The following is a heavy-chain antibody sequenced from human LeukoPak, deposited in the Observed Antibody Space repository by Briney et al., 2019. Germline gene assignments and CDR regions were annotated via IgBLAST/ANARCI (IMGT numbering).Heavy chain of an antibody. CDR3: ARVDSDYYGSGSYYRNWFGP. CDR2: FDPEDGET. J-gene: IGHJ5*02. Sequence: ASVKVSCKVSGYTLTELSRHWVRQAPGKGLDWMGGFDPEDGETIYAQKFQGRVTMTEDTSTDTAYMELSSLRSEDTAVYYCARVDSDYYGSGSYYRNWFGPWGQGTLVTVSS. V-gene: IGHV1-24*01. CDR1: GYTLTELS. D-gene: IGHD3-10*01.